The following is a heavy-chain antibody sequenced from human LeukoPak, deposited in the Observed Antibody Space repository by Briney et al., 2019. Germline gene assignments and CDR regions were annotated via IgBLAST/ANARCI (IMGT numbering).Heavy chain of an antibody. CDR3: ARHSGPLEALDI. V-gene: IGHV5-10-1*01. D-gene: IGHD6-13*01. CDR2: IDPSDSYT. J-gene: IGHJ3*02. CDR1: GYSFTSYW. Sequence: GESLKISCKGSGYSFTSYWTSWVRQMPGKGLEWMGRIDPSDSYTYYSPSFQGHVTISADKSISTAHLQWSSLKASDTAMYYCARHSGPLEALDIWGEGTMVTDSS.